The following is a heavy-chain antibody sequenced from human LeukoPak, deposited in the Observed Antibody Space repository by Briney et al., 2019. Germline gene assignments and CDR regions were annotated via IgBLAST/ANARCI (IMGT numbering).Heavy chain of an antibody. CDR3: AKSGDYRFDP. CDR2: IYHSGST. CDR1: GGSIGDSYW. J-gene: IGHJ5*02. Sequence: SETLSLTCAVSGGSIGDSYWWTWVRQPPGKGLEWIGEIYHSGSTNYNPSLKSRVTISVDKSKNHFSLTLSSVTAADTAVYYCAKSGDYRFDPWGQGTLVTVSS. D-gene: IGHD7-27*01. V-gene: IGHV4-4*02.